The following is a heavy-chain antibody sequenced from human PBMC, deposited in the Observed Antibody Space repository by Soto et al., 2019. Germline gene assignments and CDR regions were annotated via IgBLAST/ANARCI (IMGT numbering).Heavy chain of an antibody. V-gene: IGHV4-30-2*01. CDR1: GYSISSGRYS. D-gene: IGHD2-2*01. Sequence: QLQLKEYGSGLVQPAQTLSLTCSVSGYSISSGRYSWSWIRQPPGKGLEWIGYSYHSGSTYYNLSLKIRVTISVDRSKNQCSLKLSSVTAADTAVYYWARVPDLWGKGTLVTVSS. J-gene: IGHJ5*02. CDR2: SYHSGST. CDR3: ARVPDL.